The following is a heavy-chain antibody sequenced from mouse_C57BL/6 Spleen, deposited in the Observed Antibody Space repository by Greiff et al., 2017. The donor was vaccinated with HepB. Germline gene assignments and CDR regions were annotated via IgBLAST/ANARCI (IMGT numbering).Heavy chain of an antibody. D-gene: IGHD1-1*01. CDR3: ARGSSDYYAMDY. CDR2: INPSSGYT. CDR1: GYTFTSYW. Sequence: VQRVESGAELAKPGASVKLSCKASGYTFTSYWMHWVKQRPGQGLEWIGYINPSSGYTKYNQKFKDKATLTADKSSSTAYMQLSSLTYEDSAVYYCARGSSDYYAMDYWGQGTSVTVSS. V-gene: IGHV1-7*01. J-gene: IGHJ4*01.